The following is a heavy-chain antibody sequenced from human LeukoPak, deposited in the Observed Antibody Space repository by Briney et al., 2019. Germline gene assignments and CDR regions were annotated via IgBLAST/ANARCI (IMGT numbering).Heavy chain of an antibody. V-gene: IGHV3-21*04. J-gene: IGHJ4*02. CDR3: AKGRCSGVGCDSFHS. D-gene: IGHD2-15*01. Sequence: GGSLRLSCVASGFTFSNYSMNWVRQAPGKGLECISTISDDSSFTYYADSVKGRSAISRDDSKNTLYLQMNNLKVEDTAVYYCAKGRCSGVGCDSFHSWGQGALVTVSS. CDR1: GFTFSNYS. CDR2: ISDDSSFT.